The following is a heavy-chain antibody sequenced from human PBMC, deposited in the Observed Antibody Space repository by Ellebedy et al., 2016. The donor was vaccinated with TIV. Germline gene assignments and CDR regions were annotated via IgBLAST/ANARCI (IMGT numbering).Heavy chain of an antibody. CDR2: INPDDSDT. J-gene: IGHJ5*02. CDR3: ARLDGGYSAS. CDR1: GYTFTTYW. V-gene: IGHV5-51*01. D-gene: IGHD1-26*01. Sequence: PGGSLRLSCKVSGYTFTTYWIGWVRQMPGKGLEWMGIINPDDSDTRYSPSFQGQVTTSADKSISTAYLQWSSLKASDTATYYCARLDGGYSASWGQGTLVTVSS.